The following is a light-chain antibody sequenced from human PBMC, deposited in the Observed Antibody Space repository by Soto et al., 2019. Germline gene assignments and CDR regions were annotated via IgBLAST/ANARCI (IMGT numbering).Light chain of an antibody. CDR3: SSYAGSTNV. CDR1: SSDVGGYNY. V-gene: IGLV2-8*01. Sequence: LTHPPSAPVSPRHSVAISFTGTSSDVGGYNYVSWYQQHPGKSPKLMIYEVNKRPSGVPDRFSGSKSGNTASLTVSGLPAEDEDHYYCSSYAGSTNVFGTGTKVTVL. J-gene: IGLJ1*01. CDR2: EVN.